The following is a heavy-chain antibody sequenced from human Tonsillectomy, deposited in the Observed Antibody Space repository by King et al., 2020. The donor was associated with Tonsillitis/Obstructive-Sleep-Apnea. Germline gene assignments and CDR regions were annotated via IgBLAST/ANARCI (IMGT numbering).Heavy chain of an antibody. D-gene: IGHD2-15*01. CDR1: GYTFTRNY. Sequence: QLVQSGAEVKQPGASVKVSCKASGYTFTRNYVHWLRQAPGQGLEWMGIINPSDGITTYAQKFQDRVTMTRDTSTSTVNMELSSLRAEDTAIYYCVRDDKDGRHLDYWGQGSLVSVSS. CDR2: INPSDGIT. J-gene: IGHJ4*02. CDR3: VRDDKDGRHLDY. V-gene: IGHV1-46*03.